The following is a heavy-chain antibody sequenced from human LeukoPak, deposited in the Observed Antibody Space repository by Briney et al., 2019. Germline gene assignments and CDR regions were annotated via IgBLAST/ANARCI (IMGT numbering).Heavy chain of an antibody. D-gene: IGHD6-13*01. CDR1: GFTFSTYV. V-gene: IGHV3-23*01. CDR3: ARDTREAGIAAAGMRPYYYGMDV. J-gene: IGHJ6*02. CDR2: ISGSGGST. Sequence: GGSLRLSCAASGFTFSTYVMSWVRQAPGKGLEWVSSISGSGGSTYYADSVKGRFTISRDNSKNTLYLQMNSLRAEDSAVYYCARDTREAGIAAAGMRPYYYGMDVWGQGTTVTVSS.